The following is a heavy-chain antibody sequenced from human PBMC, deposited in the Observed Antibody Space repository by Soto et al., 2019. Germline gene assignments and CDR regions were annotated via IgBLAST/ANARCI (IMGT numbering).Heavy chain of an antibody. CDR2: INHSGST. CDR1: GGSFSGYY. J-gene: IGHJ5*02. Sequence: SETLSLTCAVYGGSFSGYYWSWIRQPPGKGLEWIGEINHSGSTNYNPSLKSRVTISVDTSKNQFSLKLSSVTAADTAVYYCARGPYHYDSSGYYYWFDPWGQGTLVTVSS. CDR3: ARGPYHYDSSGYYYWFDP. V-gene: IGHV4-34*01. D-gene: IGHD3-22*01.